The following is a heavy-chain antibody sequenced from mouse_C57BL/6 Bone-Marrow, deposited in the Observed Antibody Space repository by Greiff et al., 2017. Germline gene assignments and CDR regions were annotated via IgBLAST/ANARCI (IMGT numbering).Heavy chain of an antibody. D-gene: IGHD4-1*01. CDR3: ARELGQGGYAMDY. CDR2: IYPGSGST. CDR1: GYTFTSYW. V-gene: IGHV1-55*01. J-gene: IGHJ4*01. Sequence: QVKLQQPGAELVKPGASVKMSCKASGYTFTSYWITWVKQRPGQGLEWIGDIYPGSGSTNYNEKFKSKATLTVDTSSSTAYMQLSSLTSEDSAVYYCARELGQGGYAMDYWGQGTSVTVSS.